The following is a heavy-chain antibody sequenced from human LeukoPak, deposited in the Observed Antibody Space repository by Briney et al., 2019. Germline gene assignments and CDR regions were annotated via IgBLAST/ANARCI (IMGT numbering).Heavy chain of an antibody. CDR1: GGSVNSYY. CDR2: IYTTGRT. V-gene: IGHV4-4*09. CDR3: AGGIAAAQD. D-gene: IGHD6-13*01. Sequence: SETLSLTCSVSGGSVNSYYWSWIRQPPGKGLEWIGYIYTTGRTNYNPSHKSRVTISVDTSKNQFSLKLSSVTAADTAVYYCAGGIAAAQDWGQGTLVTVSS. J-gene: IGHJ4*02.